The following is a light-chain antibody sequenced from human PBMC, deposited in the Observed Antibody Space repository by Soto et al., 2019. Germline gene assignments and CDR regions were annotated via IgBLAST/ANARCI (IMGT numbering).Light chain of an antibody. CDR2: DAS. V-gene: IGKV1-12*01. J-gene: IGKJ4*01. CDR3: QQTKGFPLT. CDR1: QDINKS. Sequence: DIQMTQSPSSLSASEGARVTITCRASQDINKSLAWYQQIPGRASKLLIFDASTLQSGVPSRFSASGSGTDFTLTVGGLQPEDAATYYCQQTKGFPLTFGGGTKVEIK.